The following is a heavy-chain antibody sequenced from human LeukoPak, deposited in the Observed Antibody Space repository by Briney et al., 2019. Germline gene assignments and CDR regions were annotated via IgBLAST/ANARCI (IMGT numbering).Heavy chain of an antibody. Sequence: PSDTLSLTCAVYGGSFSGYYWSWTRQPPGKGLEWSGEINHSGSTNYNPSLKRRVSISVDTSKNQFSLKLSPVTAADTAVYYCARGLSYGGNSGKLDYWGQGTLVTVSS. CDR1: GGSFSGYY. V-gene: IGHV4-34*01. J-gene: IGHJ4*02. CDR2: INHSGST. CDR3: ARGLSYGGNSGKLDY. D-gene: IGHD4-23*01.